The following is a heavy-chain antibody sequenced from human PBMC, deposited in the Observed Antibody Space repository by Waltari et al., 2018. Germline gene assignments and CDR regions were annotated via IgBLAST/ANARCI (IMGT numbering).Heavy chain of an antibody. CDR2: IYYRGRT. CDR3: ATKRESSASGFDY. V-gene: IGHV4-39*01. Sequence: QLQLQESGPGLVKPSETLSFTCTVSGGSISSSSYYWGWIRQPPGKGLEWIGSIYYRGRTYDNPSLKSRVTISVDTSKNQFSLKLSSVTAADTAVYYCATKRESSASGFDYWGQGTLVTVSS. D-gene: IGHD6-19*01. J-gene: IGHJ4*02. CDR1: GGSISSSSYY.